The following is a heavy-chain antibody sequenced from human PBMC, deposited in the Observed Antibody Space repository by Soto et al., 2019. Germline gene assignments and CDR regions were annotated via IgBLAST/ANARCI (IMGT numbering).Heavy chain of an antibody. CDR1: GGSISSGDYY. CDR3: ARDDAGRLWGMDV. D-gene: IGHD5-12*01. CDR2: IYYSGST. Sequence: PSETLSLTCTVSGGSISSGDYYWSWIRQPPGKGLEWIGYIYYSGSTYYNPSLKSRVTISVDTSKNQFSLKLSSVTAADTAVYYCARDDAGRLWGMDVWGQGTTVTVS. V-gene: IGHV4-30-4*01. J-gene: IGHJ6*02.